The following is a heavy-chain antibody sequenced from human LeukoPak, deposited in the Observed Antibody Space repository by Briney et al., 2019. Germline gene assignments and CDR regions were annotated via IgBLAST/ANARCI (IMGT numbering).Heavy chain of an antibody. CDR2: IYYSGST. Sequence: EPSETLSLTCTVSGGSISSYYWSWIRQPPGKGLEWIGYIYYSGSTNYNPSLKRRVTISVDTSKNQFSLKLSSVTDADTAVYYCARLQDWFDPWGQGTLVTVSS. V-gene: IGHV4-59*08. J-gene: IGHJ5*02. CDR1: GGSISSYY. CDR3: ARLQDWFDP.